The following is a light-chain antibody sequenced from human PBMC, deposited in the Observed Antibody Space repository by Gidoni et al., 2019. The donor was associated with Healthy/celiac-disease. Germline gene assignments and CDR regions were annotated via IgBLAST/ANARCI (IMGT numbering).Light chain of an antibody. CDR2: GAS. V-gene: IGKV3-20*01. J-gene: IGKJ3*01. CDR1: QSVSSSY. CDR3: QQYGSSPRGFT. Sequence: EIVLTHSPATLSLSPGERATLSCRASQSVSSSYLAWYQQKPGQAPRLLIYGASSRATGIPDRFSGSGSGTDFTLTISRLEPEDFAVYYCQQYGSSPRGFTFGPGTKVDIK.